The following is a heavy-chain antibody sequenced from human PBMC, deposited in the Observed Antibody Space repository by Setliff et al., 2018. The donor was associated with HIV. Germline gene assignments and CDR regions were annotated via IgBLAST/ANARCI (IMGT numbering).Heavy chain of an antibody. CDR3: ARGHLDYNYWDDILGNWFDP. Sequence: GASVKVSCKASGGSFSSFGINWVRQAPGQGLEWMGWMNPKSGNTGYAQKFQGRVTMTSNTFIGTAYMELSSLTSEDTAVYYCARGHLDYNYWDDILGNWFDPWGQGTLVTVSS. D-gene: IGHD3-9*01. V-gene: IGHV1-8*01. CDR2: MNPKSGNT. J-gene: IGHJ5*02. CDR1: GGSFSSFG.